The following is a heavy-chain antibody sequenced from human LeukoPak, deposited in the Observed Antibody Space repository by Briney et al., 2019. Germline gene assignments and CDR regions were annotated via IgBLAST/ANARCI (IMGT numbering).Heavy chain of an antibody. CDR2: IYTSGST. J-gene: IGHJ3*02. D-gene: IGHD6-13*01. V-gene: IGHV4-4*07. Sequence: SETLSLTCTVSGGSISSYYWSWIRQPAGKGLEWIGRIYTSGSTNYNPSLKSRVTMSVDTSKNQFSLTLSSVTAADTTVYYCARADQTAAGLPDAFDIWGQGTMVTVSS. CDR1: GGSISSYY. CDR3: ARADQTAAGLPDAFDI.